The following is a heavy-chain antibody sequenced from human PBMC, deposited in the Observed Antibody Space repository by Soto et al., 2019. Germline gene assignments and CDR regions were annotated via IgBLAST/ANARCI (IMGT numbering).Heavy chain of an antibody. J-gene: IGHJ3*02. CDR2: ISYDGSNK. CDR1: GFTFSSYS. D-gene: IGHD1-26*01. CDR3: PRDPTEPGSYEGPFHI. V-gene: IGHV3-30-3*01. Sequence: QVQLVESGGGVVQPGRSLRLSCAASGFTFSSYSMHWVRQAPGKGLEWVAVISYDGSNKYYADSVKGRFTISRDNSKNTLYLQMNSLRAEDTAVHHCPRDPTEPGSYEGPFHIWGPGTMVTVSS.